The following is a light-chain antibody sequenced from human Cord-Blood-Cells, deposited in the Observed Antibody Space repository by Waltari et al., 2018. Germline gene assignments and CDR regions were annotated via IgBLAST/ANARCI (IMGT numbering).Light chain of an antibody. CDR3: QQRSNWPPVFT. CDR2: DAS. Sequence: EIVLTQSPATLSLSPGERATLYCRASQSVSSYLAWYQQKPGQAPRLLIYDASNRATGIPARFSGSGSGTDFTLTISSLELEDFAVYYCQQRSNWPPVFTFGPGTKVDIK. J-gene: IGKJ3*01. V-gene: IGKV3-11*01. CDR1: QSVSSY.